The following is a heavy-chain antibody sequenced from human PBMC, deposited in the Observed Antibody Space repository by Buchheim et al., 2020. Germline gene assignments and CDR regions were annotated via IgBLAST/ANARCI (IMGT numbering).Heavy chain of an antibody. CDR1: GGTFSSYA. CDR3: ARDKLWVDTAMVTGDY. D-gene: IGHD5-18*01. J-gene: IGHJ4*02. V-gene: IGHV1-69*04. CDR2: IIPILGIA. Sequence: QVQLVQSGAEVKKPGSSVKVSCKASGGTFSSYAISWVRQAPGQGLEWMGRIIPILGIANYAQKFQGRVTVTADKSTSTAYMELSSLRSEDTAVYYCARDKLWVDTAMVTGDYWGQGTL.